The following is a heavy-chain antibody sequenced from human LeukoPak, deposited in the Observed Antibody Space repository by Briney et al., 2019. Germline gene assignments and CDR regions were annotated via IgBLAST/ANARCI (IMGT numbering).Heavy chain of an antibody. Sequence: SGGSLRLSCEASGFTFSSYWMSWVRQAPGKGLEWVANINQNGSEKYYVDSVKGRFTISRDNAKNSLYLQMNSLRVEDTAVYYCAKDRTMASYGYSPGDYWGQGTLVTVSS. CDR2: INQNGSEK. CDR3: AKDRTMASYGYSPGDY. CDR1: GFTFSSYW. V-gene: IGHV3-7*01. D-gene: IGHD5-18*01. J-gene: IGHJ4*02.